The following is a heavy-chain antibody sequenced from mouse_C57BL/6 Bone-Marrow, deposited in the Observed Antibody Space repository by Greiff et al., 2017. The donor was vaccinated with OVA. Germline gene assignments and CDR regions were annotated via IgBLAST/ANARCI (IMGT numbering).Heavy chain of an antibody. CDR2: IYPSSGNT. V-gene: IGHV1-81*01. J-gene: IGHJ2*01. D-gene: IGHD1-1*01. CDR1: GYTFTSYG. CDR3: ARLPFYYGSTFFDY. Sequence: QVQLQQSGAELARPGASVKLSCKASGYTFTSYGISWVKQRTGQGLEWIGEIYPSSGNTYYNEKFKGKATLTADKSSSTAYMELRSLTSEDSAVYFCARLPFYYGSTFFDYWGQGTTLTVSS.